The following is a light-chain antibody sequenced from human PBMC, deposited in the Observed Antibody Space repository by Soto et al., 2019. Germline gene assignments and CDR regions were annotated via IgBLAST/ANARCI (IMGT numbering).Light chain of an antibody. CDR2: EVS. V-gene: IGLV2-8*01. J-gene: IGLJ2*01. Sequence: QSVLTQPPSASGSPGQSVTISCTGTGSDVGGYNYVSWYQQHPGKAPKLMLYEVSTRPSGVPDRFSGSKSCNTASLTVSGLQADDEADYYCSSYAGSNIYVVFGGGTKLTVL. CDR3: SSYAGSNIYVV. CDR1: GSDVGGYNY.